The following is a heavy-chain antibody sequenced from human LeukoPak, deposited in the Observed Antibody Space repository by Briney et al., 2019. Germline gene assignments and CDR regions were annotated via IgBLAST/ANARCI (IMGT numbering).Heavy chain of an antibody. Sequence: PGGSLRLSCAASGFTFGNYPMHWVRQAPGKGLEYVSAISSDGIGTYSGNSAKGRFTISRDNSKNMLYLQMGSLRAEDMAVYYCARRGLGPPYYCHMDVWGKGTTVTVSS. D-gene: IGHD3-16*01. V-gene: IGHV3-64*01. CDR2: ISSDGIGT. CDR1: GFTFGNYP. J-gene: IGHJ6*03. CDR3: ARRGLGPPYYCHMDV.